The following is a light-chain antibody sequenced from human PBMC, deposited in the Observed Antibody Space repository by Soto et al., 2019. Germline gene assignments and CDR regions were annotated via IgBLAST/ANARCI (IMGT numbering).Light chain of an antibody. Sequence: EIVMTQSPATLSVSPGERATLSCRASQSVSSNLAWYQQTPGQAPRLLIYGASTRATGIPARFSGSGSGTEFTLTISSLQPDDFATYFCQQYNFYSSFGPGTKVDIK. CDR1: QSVSSN. J-gene: IGKJ3*01. V-gene: IGKV3-15*01. CDR2: GAS. CDR3: QQYNFYSS.